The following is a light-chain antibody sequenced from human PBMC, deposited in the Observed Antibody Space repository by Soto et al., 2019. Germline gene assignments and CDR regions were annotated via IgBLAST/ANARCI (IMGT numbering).Light chain of an antibody. CDR1: QSISSY. V-gene: IGKV1-39*01. CDR3: QQSYSTPQT. J-gene: IGKJ1*01. CDR2: AAS. Sequence: DIQMTQSPSSLSASVGDRVTITCRASQSISSYLNWYQQKPGKAPKLLIYAASSLQSGVPSRFSGSGSGTDFTLTISSLQPEDFATCSCQQSYSTPQTFGQGTKVEIK.